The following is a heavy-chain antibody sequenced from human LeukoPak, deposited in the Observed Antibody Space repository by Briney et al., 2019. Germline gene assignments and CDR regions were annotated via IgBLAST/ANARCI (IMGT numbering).Heavy chain of an antibody. J-gene: IGHJ4*02. D-gene: IGHD3-22*01. CDR3: ARGVRETYYYDSSGSMLDLDY. Sequence: PPGRPLRLSSAASGFTFSSFAMHWVRQAPGKGPEWVAVISYDGTNGYYADSVKSRFTISRDNAKNSLYLQMNSLRAEDTAVYYCARGVRETYYYDSSGSMLDLDYWGQGTLVTVSS. CDR1: GFTFSSFA. CDR2: ISYDGTNG. V-gene: IGHV3-30*07.